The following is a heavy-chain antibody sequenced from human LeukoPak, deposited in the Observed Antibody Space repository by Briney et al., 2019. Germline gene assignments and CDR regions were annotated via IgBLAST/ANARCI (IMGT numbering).Heavy chain of an antibody. D-gene: IGHD1-26*01. Sequence: QPGGSLRLSCAASGFTFSSYWMHWVRQAPGRGLVWVSHINSHGSSTNYADSVKGRFTISRDNAKNTLYLQMSSLRAEDTAVYYCARVGGSYSVDYWGQETLVTVSS. J-gene: IGHJ4*02. CDR3: ARVGGSYSVDY. CDR1: GFTFSSYW. CDR2: INSHGSST. V-gene: IGHV3-74*01.